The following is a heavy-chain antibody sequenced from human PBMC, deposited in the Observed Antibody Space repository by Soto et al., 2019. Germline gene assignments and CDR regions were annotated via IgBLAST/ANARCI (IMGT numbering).Heavy chain of an antibody. V-gene: IGHV1-2*02. Sequence: GASVKVSCKPSGYSFSDYFIQWVRQAPGQGLEWVAWINPKTAATNYAKKFQGRVSLTWDTSSTTAYMELTRLRPDDTAVYYCARIKWGLNYYNGMDVWGQGTKVTVS. CDR2: INPKTAAT. J-gene: IGHJ6*02. CDR3: ARIKWGLNYYNGMDV. CDR1: GYSFSDYF. D-gene: IGHD1-26*01.